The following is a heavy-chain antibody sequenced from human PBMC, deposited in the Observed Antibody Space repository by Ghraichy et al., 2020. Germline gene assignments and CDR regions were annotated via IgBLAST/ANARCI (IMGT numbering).Heavy chain of an antibody. CDR2: IKQDGSEN. D-gene: IGHD3-22*01. CDR3: ARQSPTYYYDSSAALRDDAFDI. CDR1: GITFSNFW. J-gene: IGHJ3*02. V-gene: IGHV3-7*03. Sequence: GESLNISCSASGITFSNFWMTWVRQPPGKGLEWVATIKQDGSENYYVHSVRGRFTISRDNAKNSLFLQMNSLRAEDTAVYYCARQSPTYYYDSSAALRDDAFDIWGQGTMVSVSS.